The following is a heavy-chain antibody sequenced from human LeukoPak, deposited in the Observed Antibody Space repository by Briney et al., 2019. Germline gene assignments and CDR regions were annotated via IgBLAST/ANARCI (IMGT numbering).Heavy chain of an antibody. CDR3: ARGPYDFWSGYYPVGYYFDY. CDR2: INHSGST. V-gene: IGHV4-34*09. J-gene: IGHJ4*02. CDR1: GGSFSGYY. D-gene: IGHD3-3*01. Sequence: SETLSLTCAVYGGSFSGYYWSWIRQPPGKGLEWLGEINHSGSTNYNPSLKSRVTISVDTSKNQFSLKPSSVTAADTAVYYCARGPYDFWSGYYPVGYYFDYWGQGTLVTVSS.